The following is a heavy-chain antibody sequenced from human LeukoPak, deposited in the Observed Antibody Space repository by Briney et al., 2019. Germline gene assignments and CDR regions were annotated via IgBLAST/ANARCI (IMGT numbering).Heavy chain of an antibody. J-gene: IGHJ4*02. CDR2: INPSGGST. CDR1: GYTFTSYY. Sequence: ASVKVSCKASGYTFTSYYMHWVRQAPGQGLEWMGIINPSGGSTSYAQKFQGRVTMTRDTSTSTVYMELSSLRSEDTAVYYCARDARITYSGRPRDFDYWGQGTLVTVSS. CDR3: ARDARITYSGRPRDFDY. V-gene: IGHV1-46*01. D-gene: IGHD1-26*01.